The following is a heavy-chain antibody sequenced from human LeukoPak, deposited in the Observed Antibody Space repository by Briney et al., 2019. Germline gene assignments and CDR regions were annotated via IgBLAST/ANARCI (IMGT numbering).Heavy chain of an antibody. CDR3: ARNSALYSYGFYYYYGMDV. V-gene: IGHV3-21*01. CDR1: GFTFSSYS. Sequence: GGSLRLSCAASGFTFSSYSMNWVRQAPGKGLEWVSSISSSSSYIYYADSVKGRFTISRDNAKNSLYLQMNSLRAEDRAVYYCARNSALYSYGFYYYYGMDVWGQGTTVTVSS. CDR2: ISSSSSYI. D-gene: IGHD5-18*01. J-gene: IGHJ6*02.